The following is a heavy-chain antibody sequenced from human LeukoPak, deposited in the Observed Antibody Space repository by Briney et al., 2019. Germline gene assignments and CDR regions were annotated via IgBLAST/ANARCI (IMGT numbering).Heavy chain of an antibody. D-gene: IGHD2-15*01. Sequence: GGSLRLSCAASGFTFSSYSMNWVRQAPGKGLEWVSYISSSSSTIYYADSVKGRFTISRDNAKNSLYLQMNSLRAEDTAVYYCARDEPLVGYCSGGSCYSRLYYYGMDVWGQGTTVTVSS. CDR3: ARDEPLVGYCSGGSCYSRLYYYGMDV. J-gene: IGHJ6*02. V-gene: IGHV3-48*01. CDR2: ISSSSSTI. CDR1: GFTFSSYS.